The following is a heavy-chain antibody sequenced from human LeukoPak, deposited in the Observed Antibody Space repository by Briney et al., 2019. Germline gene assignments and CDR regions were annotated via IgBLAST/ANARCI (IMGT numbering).Heavy chain of an antibody. V-gene: IGHV3-48*01. CDR2: ISSSSSTI. CDR3: ASKLDYDFWSGYSG. Sequence: GGSLRLSCAASGFTFSSYSMNWVRQAPGKVLEWVSYISSSSSTIYYADSVKGRFTISRDNAKNSLYLQMNSLRAEDTAVYYCASKLDYDFWSGYSGWGQGTLVTVSS. D-gene: IGHD3-3*01. J-gene: IGHJ4*02. CDR1: GFTFSSYS.